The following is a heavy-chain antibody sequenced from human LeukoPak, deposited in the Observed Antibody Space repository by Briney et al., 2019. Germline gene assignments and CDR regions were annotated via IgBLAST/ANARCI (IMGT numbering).Heavy chain of an antibody. CDR2: INHSGST. CDR3: ARGPPWRRWFDP. D-gene: IGHD3-3*01. J-gene: IGHJ5*02. CDR1: GGSFSGYY. Sequence: SETLSLTCAVYGGSFSGYYWSWIRQSPGKGLEWIGEINHSGSTNYNPSLKSRVTISVDTSKNQFSLKLSSVTAADTAVYYCARGPPWRRWFDPWGQGTLVTVSS. V-gene: IGHV4-34*01.